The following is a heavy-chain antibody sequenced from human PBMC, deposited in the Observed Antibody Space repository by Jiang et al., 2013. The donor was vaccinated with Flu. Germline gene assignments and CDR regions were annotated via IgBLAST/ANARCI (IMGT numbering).Heavy chain of an antibody. D-gene: IGHD6-19*01. CDR3: VRHAFGYSGWHYFDS. J-gene: IGHJ4*02. CDR1: GYTFTDYW. Sequence: GAEVKKPGESLRISCKGSGYTFTDYWITWVRQMPGTGLEWMGRIGPSDSFTRYSPSFEGHVTISADKSISTAYLQLSRLTASDTAIYCCVRHAFGYSGWHYFDSWGQGTLVTVSS. CDR2: IGPSDSFT. V-gene: IGHV5-10-1*01.